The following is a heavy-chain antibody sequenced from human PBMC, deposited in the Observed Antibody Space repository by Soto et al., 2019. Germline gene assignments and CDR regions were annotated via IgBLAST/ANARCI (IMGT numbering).Heavy chain of an antibody. Sequence: EVQLVESGGGLVQPGGSLRLSCAASGFTFSSYWIHWVRQAPGKGLVRVSRVNNDGSDTIYADSVKGRFTISRDNAKNTVYLQMSSLRDEDTALYFCARGGFMHAFDMWGHGTMVTVSS. CDR2: VNNDGSDT. CDR1: GFTFSSYW. J-gene: IGHJ3*02. CDR3: ARGGFMHAFDM. D-gene: IGHD2-8*01. V-gene: IGHV3-74*01.